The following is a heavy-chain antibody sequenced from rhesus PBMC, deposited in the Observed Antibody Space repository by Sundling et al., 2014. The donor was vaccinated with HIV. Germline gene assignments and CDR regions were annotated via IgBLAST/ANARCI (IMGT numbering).Heavy chain of an antibody. CDR3: ARHRMMFGLVPDYGLDS. D-gene: IGHD3-3*01. J-gene: IGHJ6*01. Sequence: QVQLQESGPGLVKPSETLSLTCGVSGYSISSGNYWGWIRQPPGKGLEYIGYISGSSRSTYYNPSLKSRVTISKDTSKNQFSLKLKSVTAADTAVYYCARHRMMFGLVPDYGLDSWGQGVVVTVSS. CDR1: GYSISSGNY. CDR2: ISGSSRST. V-gene: IGHV4-99*01.